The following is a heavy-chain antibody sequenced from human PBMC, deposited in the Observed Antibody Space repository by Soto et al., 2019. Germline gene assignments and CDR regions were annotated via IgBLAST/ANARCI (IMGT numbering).Heavy chain of an antibody. V-gene: IGHV1-69*01. D-gene: IGHD6-13*01. CDR3: ARNRRRGRAAAGQHFDY. CDR2: IIPIFGTA. J-gene: IGHJ4*02. Sequence: QVQLVQSGAEVKKPGSSVKVSCKASGGTFSSYAISWVRQAPGQGLEWMGGIIPIFGTANYAQKFQGRVTITADESTSTAYMELSSRRSEDTAVYYCARNRRRGRAAAGQHFDYWGQGTLVTVSS. CDR1: GGTFSSYA.